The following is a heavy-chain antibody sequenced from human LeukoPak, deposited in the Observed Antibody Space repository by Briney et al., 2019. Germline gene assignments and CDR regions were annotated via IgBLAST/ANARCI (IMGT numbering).Heavy chain of an antibody. Sequence: GGSLRLSCAASGFTFSNYGMSWVRQAPGRGLEWVSAISSNGAGTYYADSVKGRFTISRDNSKNTLYLQMNSLRAEDTAVYYCAKDVCSSTSCDVGSWGQGTLVTVSS. V-gene: IGHV3-23*01. D-gene: IGHD2-2*01. J-gene: IGHJ5*02. CDR3: AKDVCSSTSCDVGS. CDR1: GFTFSNYG. CDR2: ISSNGAGT.